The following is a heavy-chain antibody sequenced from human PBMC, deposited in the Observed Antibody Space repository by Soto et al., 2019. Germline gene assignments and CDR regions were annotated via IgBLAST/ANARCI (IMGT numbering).Heavy chain of an antibody. Sequence: PGGSLRLSCAASGLTFSTYAMAWVRQPPGKGLEWVSGVSGSGTRTNHADSVKGRFSVSRDNSKNTMDLQMNSLRVEDTAVYYCACLAWFGDPVPPFDCWGQGTVVTVSS. J-gene: IGHJ4*02. D-gene: IGHD3-10*01. CDR2: VSGSGTRT. CDR3: ACLAWFGDPVPPFDC. V-gene: IGHV3-23*01. CDR1: GLTFSTYA.